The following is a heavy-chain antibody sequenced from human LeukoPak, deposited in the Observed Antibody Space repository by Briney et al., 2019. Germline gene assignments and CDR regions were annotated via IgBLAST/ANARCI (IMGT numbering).Heavy chain of an antibody. CDR3: ARENLGWLFLVAV. J-gene: IGHJ4*02. V-gene: IGHV1-2*02. D-gene: IGHD3-3*01. Sequence: ASVKVPCKASGYTFTGYYVHWVRQAPGQGLEWMGWINPNSGGTNYAQKFQGRVTMTRDTSISTAYMELSRLRSDDTAVYYCARENLGWLFLVAVWGQGTLVTVSS. CDR2: INPNSGGT. CDR1: GYTFTGYY.